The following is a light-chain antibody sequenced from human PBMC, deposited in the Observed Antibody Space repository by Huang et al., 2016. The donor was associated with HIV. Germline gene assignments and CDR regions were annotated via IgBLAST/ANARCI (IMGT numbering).Light chain of an antibody. CDR2: GAA. J-gene: IGKJ4*01. V-gene: IGKV3-15*01. Sequence: EIVMTQSPATLSVSPGERATLSCRAIQSITTNLAWYQQKPGQSPRLLIYGAATRAAGIPARFTGSGSGTEFTLTISSLQSEDFAVYYCQQYNTWPPLTFGGGTKVEIK. CDR1: QSITTN. CDR3: QQYNTWPPLT.